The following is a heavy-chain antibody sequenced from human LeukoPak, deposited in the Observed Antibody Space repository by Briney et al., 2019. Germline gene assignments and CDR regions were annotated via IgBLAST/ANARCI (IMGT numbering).Heavy chain of an antibody. Sequence: GGSLRLSCAASGFTVSSNYMSWVRQAPGKGLEWVSVIYSGGSTYYADSVKGRFTISRDNSKNTLYLQMNSLRAEDTAVYYCARDDSHGAFDIWGQGTMVTVSS. CDR2: IYSGGST. J-gene: IGHJ3*02. CDR1: GFTVSSNY. D-gene: IGHD3-22*01. CDR3: ARDDSHGAFDI. V-gene: IGHV3-53*01.